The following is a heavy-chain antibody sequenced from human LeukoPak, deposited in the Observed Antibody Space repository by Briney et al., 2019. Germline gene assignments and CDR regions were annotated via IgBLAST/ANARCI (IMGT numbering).Heavy chain of an antibody. CDR2: VYYRGNT. Sequence: SETLSLTCTVSGGSISSTTYYWGWIRQPPGKGLEWIGSVYYRGNTYYNPSLKSRVTISVVTSKSQFSLRLNSLTAADTSVYYCARLWSGLRPPDYWGQGTLVTVSS. CDR3: ARLWSGLRPPDY. V-gene: IGHV4-39*01. J-gene: IGHJ4*02. D-gene: IGHD3-3*01. CDR1: GGSISSTTYY.